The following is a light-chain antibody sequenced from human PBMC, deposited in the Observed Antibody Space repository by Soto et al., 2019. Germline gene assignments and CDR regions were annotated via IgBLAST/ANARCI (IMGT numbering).Light chain of an antibody. Sequence: QSVLTQPPSVSAAPGQKVIISCSGGTSNIGNNFACWYQHLPGTAPKLLIYEDDKRASGIPDRFSGSRSGTSATLGITGLQTGDEADYYCGTWDSSLSAVVFGGGTKVTVL. CDR2: EDD. CDR3: GTWDSSLSAVV. V-gene: IGLV1-51*02. J-gene: IGLJ2*01. CDR1: TSNIGNNF.